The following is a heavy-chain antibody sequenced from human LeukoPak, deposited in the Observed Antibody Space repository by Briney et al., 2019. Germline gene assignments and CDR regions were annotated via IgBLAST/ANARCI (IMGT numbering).Heavy chain of an antibody. CDR3: AKGRKNGLRLDY. Sequence: GGSLRLSCAASGFTFSSYGMSWVRQAPGKGLEWVSAISGSGGSTYYADSVKGRFTISRDNSKNTLYLQMNSLRAEDTAVYYCAKGRKNGLRLDYWGQGTLVTVSS. V-gene: IGHV3-23*01. CDR1: GFTFSSYG. D-gene: IGHD4-17*01. CDR2: ISGSGGST. J-gene: IGHJ4*02.